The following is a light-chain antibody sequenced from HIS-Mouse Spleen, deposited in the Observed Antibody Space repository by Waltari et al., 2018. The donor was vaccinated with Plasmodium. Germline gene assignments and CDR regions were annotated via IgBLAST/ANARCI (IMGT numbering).Light chain of an antibody. V-gene: IGLV2-23*01. CDR1: SMAVGSYHL. CDR2: EGS. J-gene: IGLJ3*02. CDR3: CSYAGSSTNWV. Sequence: QSALTQPASVSGSPGQSIPIPCPGTSMAVGSYHLVPWYQQHPGNAPKLMIYEGSKRPSGVSNRFSGSKSGNTASLTISGLQAEDEADYYCCSYAGSSTNWVFGGGTKLTVL.